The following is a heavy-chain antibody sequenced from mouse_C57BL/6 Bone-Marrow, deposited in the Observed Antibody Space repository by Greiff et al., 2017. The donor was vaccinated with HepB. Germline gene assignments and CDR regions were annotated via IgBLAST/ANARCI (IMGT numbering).Heavy chain of an antibody. CDR2: IDPENGDT. CDR1: GFNIKDDY. CDR3: TTSHYYGSSYPDY. D-gene: IGHD1-1*01. J-gene: IGHJ2*01. Sequence: EVQLQQSGAELVRPGASVKLSCTASGFNIKDDYMHWVKQRPEQGLEWIGWIDPENGDTEYASKFQGKATITADTSSNTAYLQLSSLTSEDTAVYYCTTSHYYGSSYPDYWGQGTTLTVSS. V-gene: IGHV14-4*01.